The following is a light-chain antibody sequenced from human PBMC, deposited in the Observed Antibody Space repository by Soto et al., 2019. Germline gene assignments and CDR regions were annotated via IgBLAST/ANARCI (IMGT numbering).Light chain of an antibody. CDR3: QQYNNWWT. V-gene: IGKV3-15*01. CDR1: QSVSSS. J-gene: IGKJ1*01. Sequence: IVLTQSPGTLSLSQGERATLSCRASQSVSSSLAWYQQKPGQAPRLLIYGASTRATGIPARFSGEGSGTEFTLTISSLQSEDFAVYYCQQYNNWWTFGQGSKVHIK. CDR2: GAS.